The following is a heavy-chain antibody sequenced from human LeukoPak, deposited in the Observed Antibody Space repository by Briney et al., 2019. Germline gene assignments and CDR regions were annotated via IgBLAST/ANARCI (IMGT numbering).Heavy chain of an antibody. CDR1: GFTFSRFW. J-gene: IGHJ4*02. V-gene: IGHV3-7*01. CDR2: IKQDGSEK. Sequence: PGGSLRLSCAASGFTFSRFWMNWVRQAPGKGLEWVANIKQDGSEKYYVDSVKGRFTISRDNSKNTLYLQMNSLRAEDTAVYYCAKELGYCSSTSCYDFDYWGQGTLVTVSS. CDR3: AKELGYCSSTSCYDFDY. D-gene: IGHD2-2*01.